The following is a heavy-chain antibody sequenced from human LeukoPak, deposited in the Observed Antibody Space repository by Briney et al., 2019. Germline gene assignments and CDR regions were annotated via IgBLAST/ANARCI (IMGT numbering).Heavy chain of an antibody. CDR3: ARSAVGTSCCTAVDY. CDR2: ISGSGGST. CDR1: GLTFSSYA. V-gene: IGHV3-23*01. J-gene: IGHJ4*02. D-gene: IGHD1-26*01. Sequence: GGSLRLSCAASGLTFSSYAMSWVLQAPGKGLEWASAISGSGGSTYYADSVKGRFTISRDNSKNTLYLQMNSLRAEDTAEYYCARSAVGTSCCTAVDYWGQGTLVTVSS.